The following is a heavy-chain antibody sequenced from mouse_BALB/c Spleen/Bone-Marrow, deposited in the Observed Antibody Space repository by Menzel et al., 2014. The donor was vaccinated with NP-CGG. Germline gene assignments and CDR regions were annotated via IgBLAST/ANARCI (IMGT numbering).Heavy chain of an antibody. V-gene: IGHV14-3*02. CDR1: GFNIKDTY. Sequence: VQLQQSGAELVKPGASVKLSCTASGFNIKDTYMHWVKQRPEQGLGWIGRIDPANGNTKYDPKFQGKATITADTPSNTAYLQLXSLXSXXXAXXXCARLDLFAYWGQGTLVTVSA. CDR3: ARLDLFAY. J-gene: IGHJ3*01. CDR2: IDPANGNT.